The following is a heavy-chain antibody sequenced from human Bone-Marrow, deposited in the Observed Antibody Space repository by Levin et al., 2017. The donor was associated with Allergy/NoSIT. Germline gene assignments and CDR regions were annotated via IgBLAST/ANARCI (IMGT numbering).Heavy chain of an antibody. J-gene: IGHJ6*02. CDR1: GFTFSRYD. CDR2: VGTAGDT. V-gene: IGHV3-13*01. CDR3: ARSDEDGMDV. Sequence: GGSLRLSCAASGFTFSRYDMHWVRHVTGKGLEWVSSVGTAGDTYYPGSVKGRFTISRENAKNSFYLQMNSLRAGDTAVYYCARSDEDGMDVWGQGTTVTVSS.